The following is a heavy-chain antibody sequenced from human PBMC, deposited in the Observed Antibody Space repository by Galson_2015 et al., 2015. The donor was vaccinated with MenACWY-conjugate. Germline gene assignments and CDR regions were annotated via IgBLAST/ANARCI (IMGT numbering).Heavy chain of an antibody. CDR3: AKDRLADAGTIHY. CDR1: GFTFSSYA. V-gene: IGHV3-23*01. CDR2: ISGSGGRT. Sequence: SLRLSCAASGFTFSSYAMSWVRQAPGKGLEWVSAISGSGGRTYYADSVKGRFTISRDNSKNTLYLQMNSLRAEDTAVYYCAKDRLADAGTIHYRRQGALVTVSS. J-gene: IGHJ4*02. D-gene: IGHD1-7*01.